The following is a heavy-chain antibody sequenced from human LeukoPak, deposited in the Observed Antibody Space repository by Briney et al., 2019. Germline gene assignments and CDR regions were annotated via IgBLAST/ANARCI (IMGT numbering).Heavy chain of an antibody. J-gene: IGHJ6*02. V-gene: IGHV3-53*05. CDR2: IYRGGST. D-gene: IGHD3-10*01. CDR3: AQGGSEIYYYYHGMDV. CDR1: GFTVSSNY. Sequence: GGSLRLSCAASGFTVSSNYMSWVRQAPGKGLEWVSVIYRGGSTYYADSVKGRFSISRDNSKNTLYLQMNSLRVEDTAVFYCAQGGSEIYYYYHGMDVWGQGTTVTVSS.